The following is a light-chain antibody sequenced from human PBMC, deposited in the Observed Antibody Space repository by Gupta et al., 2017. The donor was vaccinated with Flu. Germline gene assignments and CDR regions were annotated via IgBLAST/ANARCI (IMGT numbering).Light chain of an antibody. CDR3: RSYKSGSTFYV. V-gene: IGLV2-14*01. Sequence: QSALTQPASVSGSPGQSITISCTGTSSDVGGSDYVSWYQQHPDKAPKLIIYDVTNRPSGVSSRFSGSKSGNTASLNISGLQAEDETEYYCRSYKSGSTFYVFGTGTKVTVL. CDR1: SSDVGGSDY. J-gene: IGLJ1*01. CDR2: DVT.